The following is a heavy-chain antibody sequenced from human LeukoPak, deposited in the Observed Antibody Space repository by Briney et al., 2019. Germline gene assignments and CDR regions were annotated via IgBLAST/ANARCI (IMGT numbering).Heavy chain of an antibody. CDR1: GLTISNYW. CDR2: INSEGSSI. CDR3: AKDSGVTMIVVVSDAFDI. D-gene: IGHD3-22*01. Sequence: PGGSLRLSCAASGLTISNYWMHWVRQVPGKGLVWVSRINSEGSSISYADSVKGRFTISRDNSKNTLYLQMNSLRAEDTAVYYCAKDSGVTMIVVVSDAFDIWGQGTMVTVSS. J-gene: IGHJ3*02. V-gene: IGHV3-74*01.